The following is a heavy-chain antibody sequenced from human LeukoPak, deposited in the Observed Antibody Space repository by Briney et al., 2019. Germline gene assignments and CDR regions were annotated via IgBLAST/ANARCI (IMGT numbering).Heavy chain of an antibody. J-gene: IGHJ4*02. Sequence: ASVKVSCKASGYTLTSYAMHWVRQAPGQRLEWMGWINAGNGNTKYSQEFQGRVTITRDTSASTAYMELSSLRSEDMAVYYCARGLLGLGQTVTTIGTVDYWGQGTLVTVSS. CDR1: GYTLTSYA. CDR2: INAGNGNT. CDR3: ARGLLGLGQTVTTIGTVDY. V-gene: IGHV1-3*03. D-gene: IGHD4-11*01.